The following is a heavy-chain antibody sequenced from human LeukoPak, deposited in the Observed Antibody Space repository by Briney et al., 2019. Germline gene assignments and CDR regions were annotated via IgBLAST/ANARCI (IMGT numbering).Heavy chain of an antibody. D-gene: IGHD3-22*01. V-gene: IGHV1-69*05. J-gene: IGHJ4*02. CDR3: AKVVNSGYYYYFDY. CDR1: GGTFTNYT. CDR2: LIPIFGTA. Sequence: VKVSCKASGGTFTNYTFSWVRQAPGQGLEWMGGLIPIFGTANYAQKFQGRVTITTDESTSTAYMELSSLRSEDTAVYYCAKVVNSGYYYYFDYWGQGTLVTVSS.